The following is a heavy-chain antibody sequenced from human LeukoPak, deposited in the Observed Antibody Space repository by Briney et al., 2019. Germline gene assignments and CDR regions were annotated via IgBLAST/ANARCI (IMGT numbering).Heavy chain of an antibody. CDR1: GFTFSSYG. J-gene: IGHJ4*02. V-gene: IGHV3-33*01. D-gene: IGHD3-16*01. CDR3: ARVGDSAEYYFDY. Sequence: HPGGSLRLSCAASGFTFSSYGMHWVRQAPGKGLEWVAVIWYDGSNKYYADSVKGRFTISRDNSKNTLYLQMNSLRAEDTAVYYCARVGDSAEYYFDYWGQGTLVTVSS. CDR2: IWYDGSNK.